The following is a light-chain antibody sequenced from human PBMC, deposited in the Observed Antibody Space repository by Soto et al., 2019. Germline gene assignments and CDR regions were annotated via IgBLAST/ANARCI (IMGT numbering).Light chain of an antibody. CDR2: KGT. Sequence: QSALAQPASVSGSPGQSITISCTGTSSDVGAYNSVSWYQQHPHRAPQVIIYKGTQRPSGVSNRFSGSKSGNTASLTISGLQAEDEADYYCSSYTSRATRVFGTGTKVTVL. J-gene: IGLJ1*01. CDR1: SSDVGAYNS. V-gene: IGLV2-14*02. CDR3: SSYTSRATRV.